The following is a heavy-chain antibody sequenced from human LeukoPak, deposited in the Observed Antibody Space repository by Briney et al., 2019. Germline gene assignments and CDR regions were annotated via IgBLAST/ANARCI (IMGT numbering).Heavy chain of an antibody. J-gene: IGHJ4*02. V-gene: IGHV3-48*01. CDR1: GFTFSSDS. D-gene: IGHD2-21*01. CDR2: ISSSSSTI. Sequence: GGSLRLSCAASGFTFSSDSMNWVRQAPGKGLEWVSYISSSSSTIYYADSVKGRFTISRDNAKNPLYLQMNSLRAEDTAVYYCARSLIIVSSRESYYFDYWGQGTLVTVSS. CDR3: ARSLIIVSSRESYYFDY.